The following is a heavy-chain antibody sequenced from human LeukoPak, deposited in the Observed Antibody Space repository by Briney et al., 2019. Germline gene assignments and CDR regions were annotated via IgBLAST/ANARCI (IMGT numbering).Heavy chain of an antibody. CDR1: GGSISSYY. Sequence: SETLSLTCTVPGGSISSYYWSWIRQPAGKGLEWIGRIYTSGSTNYNPSLKSRVTMSVDTSKNQFSLKLSSVTAADTAVYYCAREIVRGHYYYGMDVWGQGTTVTVSS. V-gene: IGHV4-4*07. CDR2: IYTSGST. CDR3: AREIVRGHYYYGMDV. D-gene: IGHD2-21*01. J-gene: IGHJ6*02.